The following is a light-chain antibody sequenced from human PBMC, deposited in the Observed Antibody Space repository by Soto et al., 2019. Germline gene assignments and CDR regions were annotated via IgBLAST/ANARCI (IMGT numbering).Light chain of an antibody. CDR2: DVS. CDR3: SSYTRSSTLYVV. V-gene: IGLV2-14*01. Sequence: QSALTQPASVSGSPGQSITISCTRTSSDVGGYNYVSWYQQHPGKAPKLMIYDVSNRPSGVSNRFSGSKSGNTASLTISGLQAEDEADYYCSSYTRSSTLYVVFGGGTKLTVL. J-gene: IGLJ2*01. CDR1: SSDVGGYNY.